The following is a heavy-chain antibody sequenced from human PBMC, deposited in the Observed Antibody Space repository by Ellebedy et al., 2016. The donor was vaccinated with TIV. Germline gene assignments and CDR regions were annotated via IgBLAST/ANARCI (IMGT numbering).Heavy chain of an antibody. D-gene: IGHD6-19*01. V-gene: IGHV3-23*01. CDR2: ISGSGGST. Sequence: PGGSLRLSCAASGFTFSSYAMNWVRQAPGKGLEWVSTISGSGGSTYYADSVKGRFTISRDNPRNTVSLQMNSLRVEDTAVYFCAKRSSEGAVADTWGQGTLVTVSS. CDR1: GFTFSSYA. J-gene: IGHJ1*01. CDR3: AKRSSEGAVADT.